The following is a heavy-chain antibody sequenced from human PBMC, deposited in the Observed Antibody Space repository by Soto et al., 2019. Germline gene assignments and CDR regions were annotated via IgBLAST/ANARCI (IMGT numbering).Heavy chain of an antibody. CDR3: ARDLLVLRYFDWSTAEHDGGFDP. D-gene: IGHD3-9*01. V-gene: IGHV1-46*03. Sequence: ASVKVSSKASGYTFTSYYMHWVRQAPGQGLEWMGIINPSGGSTSYAQKFHGRVTMTRDTSTSTVYMELSSLRSEDTAVYYCARDLLVLRYFDWSTAEHDGGFDPWG. CDR1: GYTFTSYY. CDR2: INPSGGST. J-gene: IGHJ5*02.